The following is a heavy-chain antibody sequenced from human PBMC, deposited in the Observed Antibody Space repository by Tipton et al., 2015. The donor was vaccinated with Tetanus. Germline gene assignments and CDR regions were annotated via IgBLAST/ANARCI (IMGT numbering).Heavy chain of an antibody. Sequence: GLVKPSETLSLTCTVSGGSISSYYWSWIRQPPGKGLEWIGYIYYSESTNYNPSLKSRVTISVDTSKNQFSLKLSSVTAADTAVYYCARGTGDYWGQGTLVTVSS. J-gene: IGHJ4*02. CDR3: ARGTGDY. D-gene: IGHD1-14*01. CDR1: GGSISSYY. V-gene: IGHV4-59*01. CDR2: IYYSEST.